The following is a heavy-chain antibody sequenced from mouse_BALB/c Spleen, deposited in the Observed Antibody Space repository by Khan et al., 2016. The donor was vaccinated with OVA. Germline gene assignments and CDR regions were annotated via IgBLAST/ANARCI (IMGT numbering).Heavy chain of an antibody. J-gene: IGHJ3*01. D-gene: IGHD2-14*01. V-gene: IGHV1-4*01. CDR1: GYTFTSYT. Sequence: QVQLQQSGAELARPGASVKMSCKASGYTFTSYTIHWIKKRPGQGLEWIGYINPSNGYTNYNPKFKDKATLTTDKSSTTAYLQLSSLTSDDSAVXSCGRDGAYHRNDGWFAYWGQGTLVTVSA. CDR3: GRDGAYHRNDGWFAY. CDR2: INPSNGYT.